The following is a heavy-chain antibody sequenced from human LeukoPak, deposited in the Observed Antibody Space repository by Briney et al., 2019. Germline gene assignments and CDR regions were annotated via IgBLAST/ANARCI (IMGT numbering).Heavy chain of an antibody. CDR3: ARAPLDDFWSGYYKGAYFDY. D-gene: IGHD3-3*01. V-gene: IGHV4-30-2*01. J-gene: IGHJ4*02. CDR1: GGSISSGGYS. Sequence: SQTLSLTCAVSGGSISSGGYSWSWIRQPPGKGLEWIGYIYHSGSTYYNPSLKSRVTISVDRSKNQFSLKLSSVTAADTAVYYCARAPLDDFWSGYYKGAYFDYWGQGTLVTVSS. CDR2: IYHSGST.